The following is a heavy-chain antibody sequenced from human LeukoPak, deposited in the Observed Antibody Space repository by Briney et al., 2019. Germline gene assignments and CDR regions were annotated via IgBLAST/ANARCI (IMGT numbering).Heavy chain of an antibody. CDR2: ISGSGGST. J-gene: IGHJ4*02. D-gene: IGHD1-14*01. Sequence: PGGSLRLSCAASGFTFSSYAMSWVRQAPGKGLEWVSTISGSGGSTYYADSVKGRFTISRDNSKNTLYLQMNSLRAEDTAVYHCAKFDEQTHRNSLYYFDYWGQGTLVTVSS. V-gene: IGHV3-23*01. CDR1: GFTFSSYA. CDR3: AKFDEQTHRNSLYYFDY.